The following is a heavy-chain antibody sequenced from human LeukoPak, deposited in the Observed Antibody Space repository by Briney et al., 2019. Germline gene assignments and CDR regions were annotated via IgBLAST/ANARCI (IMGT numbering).Heavy chain of an antibody. J-gene: IGHJ6*03. Sequence: SETLSLTCGVPGGSFSGFYWSWIRQSPGKGLEWIGEINHSGNRKSNPSLKNRLTMSVDTSKKHISLNLTSVTAADTAVYYCARFGFEYDVGSGIHFYYMDVWGTGTTVTVSS. CDR3: ARFGFEYDVGSGIHFYYMDV. V-gene: IGHV4-34*01. D-gene: IGHD3-10*01. CDR2: INHSGNR. CDR1: GGSFSGFY.